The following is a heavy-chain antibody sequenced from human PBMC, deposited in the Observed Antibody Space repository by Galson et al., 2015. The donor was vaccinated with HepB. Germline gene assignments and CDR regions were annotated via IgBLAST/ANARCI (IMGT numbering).Heavy chain of an antibody. J-gene: IGHJ4*02. V-gene: IGHV3-66*01. D-gene: IGHD3-3*01. CDR2: IYSGGST. CDR1: GFTVSSNY. Sequence: SLRLSCAASGFTVSSNYMSWVRQAPGKGLEWVSVIYSGGSTYYADSVKGRFTISRDNSKNTLYLQMNSLRAEDTAVYYCAREFGSDFWSGPNYFDYWGQGTLVTVSS. CDR3: AREFGSDFWSGPNYFDY.